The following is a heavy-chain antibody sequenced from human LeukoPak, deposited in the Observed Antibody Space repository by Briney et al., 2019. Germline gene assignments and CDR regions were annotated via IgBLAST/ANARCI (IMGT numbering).Heavy chain of an antibody. CDR2: ISGSASST. Sequence: GGSLRLSCAASGFTFRTSGMNWVRQAPGKGLEWVSAISGSASSTYHADSVKGRFTISRDNSKNSLYLQMNSLRTEDTALYYCAKGTYGSGSYFDYWGQGTPVTVSS. V-gene: IGHV3-23*01. CDR1: GFTFRTSG. J-gene: IGHJ4*02. CDR3: AKGTYGSGSYFDY. D-gene: IGHD3-10*01.